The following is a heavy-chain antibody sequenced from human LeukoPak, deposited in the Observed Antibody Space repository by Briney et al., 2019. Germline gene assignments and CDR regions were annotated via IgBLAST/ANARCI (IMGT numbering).Heavy chain of an antibody. J-gene: IGHJ5*02. CDR1: GYTLTELS. Sequence: ASVKVSCKVSGYTLTELSMHWVRQAPGKGLEWMGGFDPEDGETIYAQKFQGRVTMTEDTSTDTAYMELSSLRSEDTAVYYCATVGYYDSSGYAYNWFDPWGQGTLVTVSS. CDR2: FDPEDGET. V-gene: IGHV1-24*01. D-gene: IGHD3-22*01. CDR3: ATVGYYDSSGYAYNWFDP.